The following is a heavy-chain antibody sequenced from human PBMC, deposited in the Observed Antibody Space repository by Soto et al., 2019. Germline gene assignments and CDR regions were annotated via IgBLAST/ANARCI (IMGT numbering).Heavy chain of an antibody. CDR1: GFTFSSYG. CDR2: IWYDGSNK. J-gene: IGHJ4*02. Sequence: PGGSLRLSCAASGFTFSSYGMHWVRQAPGKGLEWVAVIWYDGSNKYYADSVKGRFTISRDNSKNTLYLQMNSLRAEDTAVYYCAKGATVPAAIAYWGQGTLVTVSS. CDR3: AKGATVPAAIAY. D-gene: IGHD2-2*02. V-gene: IGHV3-33*06.